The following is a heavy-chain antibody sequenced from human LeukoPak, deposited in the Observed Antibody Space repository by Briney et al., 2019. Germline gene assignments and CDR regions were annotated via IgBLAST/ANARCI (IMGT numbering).Heavy chain of an antibody. D-gene: IGHD6-13*01. CDR2: IYWNDDK. V-gene: IGHV2-5*01. CDR3: AHRRSLYSSSWYDFQH. J-gene: IGHJ1*01. Sequence: SGPTLVNPTQTLTLTCTFSGFSLSTSGVGVGWIRQPPGKALEWLALIYWNDDKRYSPSLKSRLTITKDTSKNQVVLTMTNMDPVDTATYYCAHRRSLYSSSWYDFQHWGQGTLVTVSS. CDR1: GFSLSTSGVG.